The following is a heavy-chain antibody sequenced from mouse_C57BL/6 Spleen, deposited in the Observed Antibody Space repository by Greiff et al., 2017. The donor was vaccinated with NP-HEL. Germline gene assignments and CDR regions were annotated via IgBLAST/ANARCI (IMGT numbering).Heavy chain of an antibody. CDR2: IDPETGGT. CDR1: GYTFTDYE. J-gene: IGHJ3*01. CDR3: TRGGSGYRLFAY. Sequence: VQLQQSGAELVRPGASVTLSCKASGYTFTDYEMHWVKQTPVHGLEWIGAIDPETGGTAYNQKFKGKAILTADKSSSTAYMELRSLTSEDSAVYYCTRGGSGYRLFAYWGKGTLVTVSA. D-gene: IGHD3-2*02. V-gene: IGHV1-15*01.